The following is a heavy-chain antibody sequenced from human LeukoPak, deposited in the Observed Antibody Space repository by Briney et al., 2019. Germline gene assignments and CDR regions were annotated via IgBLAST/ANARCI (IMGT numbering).Heavy chain of an antibody. CDR1: GFTFSGFW. CDR2: INSDGSGG. CDR3: AKFKGHYGDSEYYFDS. D-gene: IGHD3-10*01. V-gene: IGHV3-7*01. Sequence: PGGSLRLSCAVSGFTFSGFWMSWSRQAPGKGLEWVASINSDGSGGYYADVVKGRFTISRDNAKNSLFPQMNSLRAEDTAVYYCAKFKGHYGDSEYYFDSWGQGTLVTVSS. J-gene: IGHJ4*02.